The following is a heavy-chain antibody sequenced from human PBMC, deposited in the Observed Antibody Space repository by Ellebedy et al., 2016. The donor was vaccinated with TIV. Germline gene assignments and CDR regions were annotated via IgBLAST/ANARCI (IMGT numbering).Heavy chain of an antibody. CDR3: ARGFITVSAHMDV. J-gene: IGHJ6*02. CDR2: MNPDSHDT. CDR1: GYTFTSYD. V-gene: IGHV1-8*03. Sequence: AASVKVSCKASGYTFTSYDINWVRQATGQGLEWMGWMNPDSHDTGYAEKFRSRVSITRNTSISTAYMELSSLISEDTAVYYCARGFITVSAHMDVWGQGTAVTVSS. D-gene: IGHD3-10*01.